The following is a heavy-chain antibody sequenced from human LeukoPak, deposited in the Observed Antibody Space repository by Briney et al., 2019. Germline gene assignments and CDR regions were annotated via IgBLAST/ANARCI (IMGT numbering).Heavy chain of an antibody. Sequence: SETLSLTCTVSGASISTYYWTWIRQPPGKGLEWIGDIHYSGSTNYNPSLKSRVTISVDTSKNQFSLKLSSVTAADTAVYYCARFYDRSGPHSDYWGQGTLVTVSS. D-gene: IGHD3-22*01. CDR1: GASISTYY. J-gene: IGHJ4*02. V-gene: IGHV4-59*01. CDR2: IHYSGST. CDR3: ARFYDRSGPHSDY.